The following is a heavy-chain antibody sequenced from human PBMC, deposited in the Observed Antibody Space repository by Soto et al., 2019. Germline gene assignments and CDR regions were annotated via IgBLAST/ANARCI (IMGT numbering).Heavy chain of an antibody. Sequence: GESLKISCRGSGYSFTSYGIGGVRQMPGKSLEWMAIIYPGASDTRYSPSFQGQVTISAEKSISTAYLQWSSLKASDTAMYYCARQPHSSSWHLNGMDVSGQGPTGTLSS. CDR2: IYPGASDT. V-gene: IGHV5-51*01. CDR1: GYSFTSYG. CDR3: ARQPHSSSWHLNGMDV. D-gene: IGHD6-13*01. J-gene: IGHJ6*02.